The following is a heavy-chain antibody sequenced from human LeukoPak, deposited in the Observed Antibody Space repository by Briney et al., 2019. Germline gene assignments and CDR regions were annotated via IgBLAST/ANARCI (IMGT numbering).Heavy chain of an antibody. CDR3: ARSPHNWNGEDYYYYMDV. V-gene: IGHV3-74*01. Sequence: GGSLRLSCAASGFTFSSYWMHWIRQAPGKGLVWVSRINSDGSSTSYADSVKGRFTISRDNAKNTLYLQMNSLRAVDTAVYYCARSPHNWNGEDYYYYMDVWGKGTTVTVSS. CDR2: INSDGSST. CDR1: GFTFSSYW. J-gene: IGHJ6*03. D-gene: IGHD1-1*01.